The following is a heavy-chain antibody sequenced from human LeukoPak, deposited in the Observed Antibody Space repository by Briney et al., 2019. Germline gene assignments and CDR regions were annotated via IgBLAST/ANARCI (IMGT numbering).Heavy chain of an antibody. CDR1: GFTFDDYA. J-gene: IGHJ4*02. CDR2: ISWNSGSI. Sequence: GRSLRLSCAASGFTFDDYAMHWVRHAPGKGLEWVSGISWNSGSIGYADSVKGRFTISRDNAKNSLYLQMNSLRAEDTALYYCAKDAVNYYDSSGYAASFDYWGQGTLVTVSS. V-gene: IGHV3-9*01. CDR3: AKDAVNYYDSSGYAASFDY. D-gene: IGHD3-22*01.